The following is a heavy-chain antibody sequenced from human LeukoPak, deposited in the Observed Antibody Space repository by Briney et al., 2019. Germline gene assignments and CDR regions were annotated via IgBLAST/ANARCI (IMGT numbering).Heavy chain of an antibody. CDR2: ILFDGTNK. J-gene: IGHJ4*02. CDR1: GFSFSNFD. D-gene: IGHD3-3*01. V-gene: IGHV3-30*18. CDR3: AKENDFVY. Sequence: GGSLRLSCAASGFSFSNFDMHWVRQVAGRGLGWVAVILFDGTNKYYADSVKGRFTISRDNSKSTLYLQMNSLRAEDTAVYYCAKENDFVYWGQGTLVTVSS.